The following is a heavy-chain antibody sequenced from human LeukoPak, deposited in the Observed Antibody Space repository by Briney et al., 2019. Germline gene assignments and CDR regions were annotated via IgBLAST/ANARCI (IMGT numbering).Heavy chain of an antibody. V-gene: IGHV4-61*02. Sequence: KTSETLSLTCTVSGGSISSGSYYWSWIRQPAGKGLEWIGRIYTSGSTNYNPSLKSRVTISVDTSKNQFSLKLSSVTAADTAVYYCARGGITSLLNWFDPWGQGILVTVSS. CDR1: GGSISSGSYY. D-gene: IGHD3-16*01. CDR3: ARGGITSLLNWFDP. CDR2: IYTSGST. J-gene: IGHJ5*02.